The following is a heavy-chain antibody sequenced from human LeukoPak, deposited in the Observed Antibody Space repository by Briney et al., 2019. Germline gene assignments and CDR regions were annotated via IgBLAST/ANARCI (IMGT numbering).Heavy chain of an antibody. CDR3: GRVGGRSKAAKGDAFDI. J-gene: IGHJ3*02. V-gene: IGHV3-33*01. Sequence: PGGSLRLSCAASGFTFSSYGMHWVRQAPGKGLEWVALIWYDGSNKYYTDSVKGRLTISRDNSKNTLYLQMNSLRAEDTAVYYCGRVGGRSKAAKGDAFDIWGQGIMVTVSS. D-gene: IGHD6-6*01. CDR1: GFTFSSYG. CDR2: IWYDGSNK.